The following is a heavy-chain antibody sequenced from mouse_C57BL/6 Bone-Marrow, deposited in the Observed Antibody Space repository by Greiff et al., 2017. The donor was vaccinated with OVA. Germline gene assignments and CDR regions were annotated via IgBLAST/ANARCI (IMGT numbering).Heavy chain of an antibody. CDR2: FHPYNDDT. V-gene: IGHV1-47*01. CDR3: ARRGIDDGYSYWYIEV. D-gene: IGHD2-3*01. CDR1: GYTFTTYP. J-gene: IGHJ1*03. Sequence: QVQLQQSGAELVKPGASVKMSCKASGYTFTTYPIEWMKQNHGKSLEWIGNFHPYNDDTKYNEKFKGKATLTVEKSSSTVYLELSRLTSDDSAVYYCARRGIDDGYSYWYIEVWGTGTTVTVSS.